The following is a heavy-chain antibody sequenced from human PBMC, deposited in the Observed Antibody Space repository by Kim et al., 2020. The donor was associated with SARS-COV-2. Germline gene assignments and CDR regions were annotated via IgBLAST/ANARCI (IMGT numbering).Heavy chain of an antibody. V-gene: IGHV4-39*01. CDR2: IYYSGST. Sequence: SETLSLTCTVSGGSISSSSYYWGWIRQPPGKGLEWIGSIYYSGSTYYNPSLKSRVTISVDTSKNQFSLKLSSVTAADTAVYYCAGLRITMVRGVIITFYYYGMDVWGQGTTVTVSS. CDR3: AGLRITMVRGVIITFYYYGMDV. CDR1: GGSISSSSYY. D-gene: IGHD3-10*01. J-gene: IGHJ6*02.